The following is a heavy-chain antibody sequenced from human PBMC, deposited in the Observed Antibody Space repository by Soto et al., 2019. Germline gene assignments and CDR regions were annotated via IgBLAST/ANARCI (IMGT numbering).Heavy chain of an antibody. D-gene: IGHD2-21*02. Sequence: QVQLVQSGSEVKEPGASVKVSCKASGYTFTGYYVLWVRQAPGQGPECMGWINPYTGGTNYAQKFQGRVNMARDTSISTAYMELSKLISDDTAVYYCATQFHHCGDDCYRGPYFGMDVWGQVTTVTVSS. CDR2: INPYTGGT. J-gene: IGHJ6*02. CDR3: ATQFHHCGDDCYRGPYFGMDV. V-gene: IGHV1-2*02. CDR1: GYTFTGYY.